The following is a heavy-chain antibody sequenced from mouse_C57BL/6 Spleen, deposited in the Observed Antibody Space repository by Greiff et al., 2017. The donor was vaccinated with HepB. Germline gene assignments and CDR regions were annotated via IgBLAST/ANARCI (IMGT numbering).Heavy chain of an antibody. Sequence: QVQLQQPGAELVKPGASVKVSCKASGYTFTSYWMHWVKQRPGQGLEWIGRIHPSDSDTNYNQKFKGKATLTVDKSSSTAYMQLSSLTSEDPAVYYCAVYSNYVGFAYWGQGTLVTVSA. D-gene: IGHD2-5*01. V-gene: IGHV1-74*01. CDR1: GYTFTSYW. CDR2: IHPSDSDT. CDR3: AVYSNYVGFAY. J-gene: IGHJ3*01.